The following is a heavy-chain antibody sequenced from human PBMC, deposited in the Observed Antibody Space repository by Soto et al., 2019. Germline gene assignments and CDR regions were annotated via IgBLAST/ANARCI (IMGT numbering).Heavy chain of an antibody. Sequence: EVPLVESGGGLVKPGGSLRLSCAVSGFTFSSCTMNWVRQAPGKGLEWVSSISPSSGHIYYADSVKGRFTISRDNAKKSLFLQMNSLRGEDTAVYYCSGCSGGACHKNYGMDVWGQGTTVTVSS. CDR1: GFTFSSCT. V-gene: IGHV3-21*01. CDR3: SGCSGGACHKNYGMDV. CDR2: ISPSSGHI. D-gene: IGHD2-15*01. J-gene: IGHJ6*02.